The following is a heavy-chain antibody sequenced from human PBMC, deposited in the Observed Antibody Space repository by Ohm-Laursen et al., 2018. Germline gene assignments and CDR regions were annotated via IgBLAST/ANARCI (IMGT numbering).Heavy chain of an antibody. V-gene: IGHV4-59*01. D-gene: IGHD3-10*01. CDR2: IYYTGST. Sequence: SETLSLTCTVSGGSISSYYWSWIRQPPGKGLEWIGYIYYTGSTNYNPSLKSRVTMSVDTSKNDFSLKLCSVTAADTAVYYCARGHTFSGGWFDPWGQGTLVTVSS. CDR1: GGSISSYY. J-gene: IGHJ5*02. CDR3: ARGHTFSGGWFDP.